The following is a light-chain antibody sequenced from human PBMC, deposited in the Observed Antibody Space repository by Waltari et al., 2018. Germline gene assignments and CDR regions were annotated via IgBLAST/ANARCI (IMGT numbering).Light chain of an antibody. Sequence: QSILTQPPSVSGAPGQRLTISCTWCSPNIGAGHDVHCSQDFPGTGPKLLIYGNNNRPSGVPDRFSGAKSGTSASLTITGLQAEDEADYYCQSFDTSLSHGVVFGGGTKVTVL. CDR2: GNN. J-gene: IGLJ3*02. V-gene: IGLV1-40*02. CDR1: SPNIGAGHD. CDR3: QSFDTSLSHGVV.